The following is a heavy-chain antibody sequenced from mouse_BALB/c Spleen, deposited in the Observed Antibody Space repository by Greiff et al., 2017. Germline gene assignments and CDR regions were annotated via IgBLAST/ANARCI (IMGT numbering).Heavy chain of an antibody. CDR1: GFTFSSYA. CDR2: ISSGGST. V-gene: IGHV5-6-5*01. CDR3: AREVDPYWYFDV. J-gene: IGHJ1*01. Sequence: EVKLMESGGGLVKPGGSLKLSCAASGFTFSSYAMSWVRQTPEKRLEWVASISSGGSTYYPDSVKGRFTISRDNARNILYLQMSSLRSEDTAMYYCAREVDPYWYFDVWGAGTTVTVSS.